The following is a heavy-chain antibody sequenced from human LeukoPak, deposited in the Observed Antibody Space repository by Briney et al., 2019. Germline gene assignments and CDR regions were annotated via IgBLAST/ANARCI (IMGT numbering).Heavy chain of an antibody. Sequence: EASVKVSCKASGGTFSSYAISWVRQAPGQGLEWMGGIIPIFGTANYAQKFQGRVTITADESTSTAYMELSSLRSEDTAVYYCARREKTAMVSLAYWAREPRVTVPS. CDR3: ARREKTAMVSLAY. V-gene: IGHV1-69*13. J-gene: IGHJ4*02. CDR1: GGTFSSYA. D-gene: IGHD5-18*01. CDR2: IIPIFGTA.